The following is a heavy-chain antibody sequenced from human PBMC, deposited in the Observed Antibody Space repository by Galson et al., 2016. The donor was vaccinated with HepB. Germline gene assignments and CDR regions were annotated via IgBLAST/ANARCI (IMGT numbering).Heavy chain of an antibody. V-gene: IGHV2-5*02. CDR2: IYWDDDK. Sequence: PALVKPTQTLTLTCTLSGFSLTTNGVGVGWIRQSPGKALEWLALIYWDDDKRFSPSLKSRLTVTKDTSKNQVILTMTNMDPVDTATYYCAHRGWRAGRPEGFDYWGQGTLVTVSS. J-gene: IGHJ4*02. CDR3: AHRGWRAGRPEGFDY. D-gene: IGHD6-6*01. CDR1: GFSLTTNGVG.